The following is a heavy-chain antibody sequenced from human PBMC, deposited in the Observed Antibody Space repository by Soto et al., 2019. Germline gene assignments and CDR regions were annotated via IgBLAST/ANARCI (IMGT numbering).Heavy chain of an antibody. V-gene: IGHV3-11*05. CDR3: ARDTVAAAGSFDYYGMDV. Sequence: KPGGSLRLSCAASGFTFSDYYMSWIRQAPGKGLEWVSYISSSSSYTNYADSVKGRFTISRDNAKNSLYLQMNSLRAEDTAVYYCARDTVAAAGSFDYYGMDVWGQGTTVTVSS. J-gene: IGHJ6*02. CDR2: ISSSSSYT. CDR1: GFTFSDYY. D-gene: IGHD6-13*01.